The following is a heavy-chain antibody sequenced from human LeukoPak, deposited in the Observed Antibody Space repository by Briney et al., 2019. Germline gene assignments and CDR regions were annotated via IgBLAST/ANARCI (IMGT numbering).Heavy chain of an antibody. Sequence: GGSLRLSCAASGFTFSIYTMNWVRQAPGKRLEWVSSISSGSSYIYYADSVKGRFTISRDNAKNSLYLQMNSLRAEDTAVYYCARESTDSSGYYSAAVDYWGQGTLVTVSS. D-gene: IGHD3-22*01. CDR2: ISSGSSYI. CDR3: ARESTDSSGYYSAAVDY. V-gene: IGHV3-21*01. J-gene: IGHJ4*02. CDR1: GFTFSIYT.